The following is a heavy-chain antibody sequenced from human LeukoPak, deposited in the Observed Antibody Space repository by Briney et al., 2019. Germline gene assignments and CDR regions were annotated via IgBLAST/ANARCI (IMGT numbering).Heavy chain of an antibody. V-gene: IGHV4-39*07. Sequence: SETLSLTCTVSSGSVSSSGFNWGWVRQPPGKGLEWIGNIYYSGNTFYNPSLTSRVTISVDTSKNQFSLKLSSVTAADTAVYYCARTDYGDYVPIDYWGQGTLVTVSS. CDR1: SGSVSSSGFN. CDR3: ARTDYGDYVPIDY. D-gene: IGHD4-17*01. J-gene: IGHJ4*02. CDR2: IYYSGNT.